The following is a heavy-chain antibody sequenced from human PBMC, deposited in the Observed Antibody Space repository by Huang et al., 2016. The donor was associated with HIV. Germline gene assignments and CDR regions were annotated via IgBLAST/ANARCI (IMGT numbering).Heavy chain of an antibody. CDR1: GFNFGGFG. D-gene: IGHD3-3*01. J-gene: IGHJ4*02. CDR2: IRIDGNNY. CDR3: AKDLTYTFGRHFDY. Sequence: QVQLVESGGGVVQPGGSLRPPCTAAGFNFGGFGVHRVRQAPGKVREWGAFIRIDGNNYYYADAGRGRFNISRDNSKDTLYLQMNRLRPDDSAVYYCAKDLTYTFGRHFDYWGRGTLVTVSS. V-gene: IGHV3-30*02.